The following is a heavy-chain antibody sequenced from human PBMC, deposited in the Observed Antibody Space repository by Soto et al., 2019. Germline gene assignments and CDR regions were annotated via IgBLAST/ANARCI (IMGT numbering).Heavy chain of an antibody. CDR2: IIPLFGTA. CDR3: AGPKGSYSSGYYYFDY. V-gene: IGHV1-69*01. J-gene: IGHJ4*02. Sequence: QVQLVQSGAEVKQPGSSVKVSCKTSGGTFSTYAIYWVRQAPGQGLEWMGAIIPLFGTADYAQKFQGRVTINAGESTGNTHMGVRSPGSEDTAVYYWAGPKGSYSSGYYYFDYWGQGTLVTVSS. CDR1: GGTFSTYA. D-gene: IGHD6-19*01.